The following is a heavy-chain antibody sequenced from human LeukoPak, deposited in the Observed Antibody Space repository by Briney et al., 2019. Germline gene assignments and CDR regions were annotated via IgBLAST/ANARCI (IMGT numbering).Heavy chain of an antibody. V-gene: IGHV3-23*01. CDR1: GFTFSSYG. Sequence: GGSLRLSCAASGFTFSSYGMGWVRQAPGKGLEWVSAISGSGGSTYYADSVKGRFTISRDNFKNTLYLQMNSLRAEDTAVYYCAIGLLRYFDHAFDYWGQGTLVTVSS. CDR3: AIGLLRYFDHAFDY. D-gene: IGHD3-9*01. CDR2: ISGSGGST. J-gene: IGHJ4*02.